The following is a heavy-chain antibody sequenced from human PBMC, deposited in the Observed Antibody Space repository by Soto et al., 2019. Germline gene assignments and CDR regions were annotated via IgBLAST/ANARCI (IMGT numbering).Heavy chain of an antibody. CDR1: GYSFTVYW. J-gene: IGHJ3*01. D-gene: IGHD2-2*01. CDR2: IYPGGDSDT. CDR3: ATQLATSQDAFDV. Sequence: GESLKISCQGSGYSFTVYWIGWVRQMPGKGLEWVGIIYPGGDSDTRYSPSFQGQVTISADKSINTAYLQWSSLKASDTAMYYCATQLATSQDAFDVWGLGTMVTVS. V-gene: IGHV5-51*01.